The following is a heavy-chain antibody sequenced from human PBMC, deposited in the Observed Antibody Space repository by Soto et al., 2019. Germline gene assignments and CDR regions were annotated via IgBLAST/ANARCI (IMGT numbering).Heavy chain of an antibody. CDR1: GYSFTSYW. J-gene: IGHJ6*02. V-gene: IGHV5-10-1*01. D-gene: IGHD6-19*01. CDR3: ATRAVAVSSTEYYNYYYCMDF. CDR2: IDPSDSYT. Sequence: GESLKISCKGSGYSFTSYWIYWVRQMPGKGLEWMGRIDPSDSYTNYSPSFQGHVTMSADKSISTPFLQWSSLKASDTAIYYCATRAVAVSSTEYYNYYYCMDFWRQGTTVTVSS.